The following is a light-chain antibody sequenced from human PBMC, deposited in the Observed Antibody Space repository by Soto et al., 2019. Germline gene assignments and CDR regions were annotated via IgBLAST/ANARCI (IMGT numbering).Light chain of an antibody. CDR1: RSISNY. J-gene: IGKJ3*01. V-gene: IGKV1-39*01. CDR3: QQSYTAPYT. Sequence: DIQMTQSPSSLSASVGDAVSLTCRASRSISNYLNWYQQKPGRAPKLLISGASSLQRGVPSRFSGSGSGTTFTLTITSPQPDDFAIYFCQQSYTAPYTFGPGTKVDIK. CDR2: GAS.